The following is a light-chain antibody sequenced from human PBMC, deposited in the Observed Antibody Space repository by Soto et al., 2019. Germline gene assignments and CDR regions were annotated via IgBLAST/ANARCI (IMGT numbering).Light chain of an antibody. CDR2: STS. Sequence: QSVVTQEPSFSVSPGGTVTLTCGLSSGSVSTSYYPSWYQQTPGQAPRTLIYSTSIRSSGVPDRFSGSILGNKAALTITGAQADDESDYYCVLYMGSGLNWVFGGGSGLYWVFGGGTKVTVL. CDR3: VLYMGSGLNWVFGGGSGLYWV. V-gene: IGLV8-61*01. J-gene: IGLJ3*02. CDR1: SGSVSTSYY.